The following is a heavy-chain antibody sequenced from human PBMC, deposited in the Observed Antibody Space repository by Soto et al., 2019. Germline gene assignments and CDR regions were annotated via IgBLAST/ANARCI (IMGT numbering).Heavy chain of an antibody. V-gene: IGHV3-15*01. Sequence: EVQLVESGGGLVKPGGSLRLSCAASGFTFSNAWMSWVRQAPGKGLEWVGRIKSKTDGGTTDYAAPVKGRFTISRDDSKNTLYLQMNSLKTEDTAVYYCTTRGPPPYYDFWSGYYTNDYYYYYMDVWGKGTTVTVSS. CDR1: GFTFSNAW. D-gene: IGHD3-3*01. CDR2: IKSKTDGGTT. CDR3: TTRGPPPYYDFWSGYYTNDYYYYYMDV. J-gene: IGHJ6*03.